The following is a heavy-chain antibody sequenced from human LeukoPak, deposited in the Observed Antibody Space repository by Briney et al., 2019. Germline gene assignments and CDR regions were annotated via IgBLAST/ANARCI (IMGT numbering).Heavy chain of an antibody. V-gene: IGHV4-34*01. D-gene: IGHD3-22*01. CDR3: ARRANYYDSSGYYYVKYYYFDY. Sequence: SETLSLTCAVYGGSFSGYYWSWIRQPPGKGLEWIGEINHSGSTNYNPSLKSRVTISVDTSKNQFSLKLSSVTAADTAVYYCARRANYYDSSGYYYVKYYYFDYWGQGTLVTVSS. J-gene: IGHJ4*02. CDR1: GGSFSGYY. CDR2: INHSGST.